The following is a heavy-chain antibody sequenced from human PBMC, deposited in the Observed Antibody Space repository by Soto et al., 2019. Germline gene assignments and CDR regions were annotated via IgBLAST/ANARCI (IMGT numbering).Heavy chain of an antibody. CDR2: INPNSGGT. Sequence: ASVKVSCKASGYTFTGYYMHWVRQAPGQGLEWMGWINPNSGGTNYAQKFQGRVTMTRDTSISTAYMELSRLRSDDTAVYYCARARASGDDAPVYYYGRDVLCQVTRGT. CDR1: GYTFTGYY. J-gene: IGHJ6*02. D-gene: IGHD2-15*01. CDR3: ARARASGDDAPVYYYGRDV. V-gene: IGHV1-2*02.